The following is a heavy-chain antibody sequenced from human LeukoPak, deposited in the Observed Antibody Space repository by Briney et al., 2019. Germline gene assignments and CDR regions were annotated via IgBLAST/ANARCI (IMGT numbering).Heavy chain of an antibody. J-gene: IGHJ3*02. CDR3: ARVAGNLAPDAFDI. CDR1: GGSISSSGYY. D-gene: IGHD2/OR15-2a*01. Sequence: SQTLSLTCTVSGGSISSSGYYWSWIRQHPGKGLEWIGYIYYSGSTYYNPSLKSRVTISVDTSKNQFSLKLRSVTAADTAVYYCARVAGNLAPDAFDIWGQGTMVTVSS. V-gene: IGHV4-31*03. CDR2: IYYSGST.